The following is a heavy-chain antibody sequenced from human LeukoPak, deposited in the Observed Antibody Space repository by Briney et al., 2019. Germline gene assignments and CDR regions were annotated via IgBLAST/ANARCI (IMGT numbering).Heavy chain of an antibody. V-gene: IGHV3-33*06. J-gene: IGHJ6*03. D-gene: IGHD4-23*01. CDR2: IWYDGSKK. CDR3: AKPISVVTQTYYMDV. Sequence: GGSLRLSCAASGFTFSSYGMHWVRQAPGKGLQWVAVIWYDGSKKYYADSVKGRFTISRDNSKNTLYLQMNNLRAEDTAVYYCAKPISVVTQTYYMDVWGKGTTVTVSS. CDR1: GFTFSSYG.